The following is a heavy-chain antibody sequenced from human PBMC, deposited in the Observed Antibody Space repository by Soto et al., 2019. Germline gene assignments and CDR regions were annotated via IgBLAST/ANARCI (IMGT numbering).Heavy chain of an antibody. Sequence: SLCTLVNPTQTLTLTCALSGFSLTTSGLGVGWIRQPPGKALEWLALIYWNDDKRYSPSLKSRLTITKDTSKNQVVLTMTNMDPVDTATYYSAPRPAGPDFWSGDSFDYWGQGTLVTVSS. CDR2: IYWNDDK. CDR3: APRPAGPDFWSGDSFDY. V-gene: IGHV2-5*01. D-gene: IGHD3-3*01. CDR1: GFSLTTSGLG. J-gene: IGHJ4*02.